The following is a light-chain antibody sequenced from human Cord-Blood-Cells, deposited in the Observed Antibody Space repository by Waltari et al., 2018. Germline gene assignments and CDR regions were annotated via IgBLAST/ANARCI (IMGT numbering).Light chain of an antibody. J-gene: IGLJ2*01. CDR1: SSDVGGYNY. CDR3: SSYTSSSTL. V-gene: IGLV2-14*01. Sequence: QSALTQPASVSGSPGQSITISCTGTSSDVGGYNYVSWYQQHPGKAPKLIVYDVSSRPSGVSNRFSGSKSGNTASLTISGLQAEDEADYYCSSYTSSSTLFGGGTKLTVL. CDR2: DVS.